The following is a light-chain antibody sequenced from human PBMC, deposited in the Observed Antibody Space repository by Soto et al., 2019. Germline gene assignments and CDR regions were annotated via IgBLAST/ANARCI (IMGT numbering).Light chain of an antibody. CDR3: QQRTDWQYT. CDR2: DAS. Sequence: EIVLTQSPATLSLSPGERATLSCRASQSVSTYLAWHQQKPGQAPRLLIYDASTRATGIPARFSGSGSGTDFTLTISSLEPEDFAVYYCQQRTDWQYTFGQGTRLEIK. V-gene: IGKV3-11*01. J-gene: IGKJ2*01. CDR1: QSVSTY.